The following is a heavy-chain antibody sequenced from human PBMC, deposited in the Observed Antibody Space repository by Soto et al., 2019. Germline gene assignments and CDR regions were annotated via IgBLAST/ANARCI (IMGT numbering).Heavy chain of an antibody. Sequence: SETLSLTCAVYGGSFSGYYWSWIRQPPGKGLEWIGEINHSGSTNYNPSLKSRVTISVDTSKNQFSLKLSSVTAADTAVYYCARHTWGRQRGWFDPWGQGTLVTVS. D-gene: IGHD2-2*01. CDR3: ARHTWGRQRGWFDP. CDR1: GGSFSGYY. CDR2: INHSGST. V-gene: IGHV4-34*01. J-gene: IGHJ5*02.